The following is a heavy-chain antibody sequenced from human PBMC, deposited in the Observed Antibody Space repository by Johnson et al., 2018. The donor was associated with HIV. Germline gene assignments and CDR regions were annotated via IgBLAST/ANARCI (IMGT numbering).Heavy chain of an antibody. D-gene: IGHD6-19*01. CDR3: ASGEYSSGLTDAFDI. CDR2: INWNGGST. CDR1: GFTVSSKY. Sequence: VQLVESGGDLIQPGGSLRLSCAASGFTVSSKYMSWVRQAPGKGLEWVSGINWNGGSTGYADSVKGRFTISRDNAKNSLYLQMNSLRAEDTAVYYCASGEYSSGLTDAFDIWGQGTMVTVSS. V-gene: IGHV3-20*04. J-gene: IGHJ3*02.